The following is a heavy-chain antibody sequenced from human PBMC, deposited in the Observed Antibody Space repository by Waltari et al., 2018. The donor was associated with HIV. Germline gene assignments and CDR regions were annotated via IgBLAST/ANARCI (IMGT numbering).Heavy chain of an antibody. CDR1: GFNFSSFG. D-gene: IGHD3-9*01. Sequence: VRLVESGGGVIQPGGSLRLSCIMSGFNFSSFGFHWVRQAPGKGLEWVAFMRSDQSDEIYLDSVKARFILSRGNSSDTLTLQMSSLRIDDTALYFCAKDVKSRGLDPSYIDAWGPGTLVTVSS. V-gene: IGHV3-30*02. CDR3: AKDVKSRGLDPSYIDA. CDR2: MRSDQSDE. J-gene: IGHJ5*02.